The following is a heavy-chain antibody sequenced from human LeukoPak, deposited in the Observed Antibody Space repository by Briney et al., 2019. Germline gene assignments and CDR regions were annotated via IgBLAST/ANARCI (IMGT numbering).Heavy chain of an antibody. V-gene: IGHV1-18*04. CDR3: ARVGYYGSGSYYREY. J-gene: IGHJ4*02. CDR2: ISAYKGNT. CDR1: GYTFTSYG. D-gene: IGHD3-10*01. Sequence: ASVKVSCKASGYTFTSYGISWVRQAPGQGLEWMGWISAYKGNTNYAQKLQGRVTMTTDTSTSTAYMELRSLRSDDTAVYYCARVGYYGSGSYYREYWGQGTLVTVSS.